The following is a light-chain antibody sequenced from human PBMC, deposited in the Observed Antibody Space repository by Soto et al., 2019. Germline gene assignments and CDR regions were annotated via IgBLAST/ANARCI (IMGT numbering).Light chain of an antibody. CDR1: QSISSW. V-gene: IGKV1-5*03. J-gene: IGKJ3*01. CDR3: QQYNSYSIT. Sequence: DIQMTQSPSTLSASVGDRVTITCRASQSISSWLAWYQQKPGKAPKLLIYKASSLESGFPSRFSGSESVTEFTLTISSLQPDDFATYYCQQYNSYSITFGHGTKVDI. CDR2: KAS.